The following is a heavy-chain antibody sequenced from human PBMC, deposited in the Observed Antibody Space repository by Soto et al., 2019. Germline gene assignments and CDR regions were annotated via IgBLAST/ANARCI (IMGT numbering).Heavy chain of an antibody. CDR2: IYYTGST. D-gene: IGHD2-15*01. Sequence: SETRSLTCTVSGGSISNYYWSWIRQPPGKGLECIGSIYYTGSTNYNPSLESRVTISLDTSKNQFSLKLSSVTAADTAVYFCARQIFGGIGLFDYWGQGTLVTVSS. CDR1: GGSISNYY. V-gene: IGHV4-59*08. CDR3: ARQIFGGIGLFDY. J-gene: IGHJ4*02.